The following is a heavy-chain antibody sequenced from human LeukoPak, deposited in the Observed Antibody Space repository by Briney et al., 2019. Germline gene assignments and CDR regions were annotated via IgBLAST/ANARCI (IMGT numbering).Heavy chain of an antibody. CDR3: ARGRGGATTGLDH. V-gene: IGHV1-2*02. CDR1: GYTFNCYY. J-gene: IGHJ4*02. D-gene: IGHD1-26*01. Sequence: ASVKVSCKASGYTFNCYYMHWVRQAPGQGLESMGWINSNSGARNYAQKFQGRVTMSRDTSINTAYMELSRLTSDDTAVYYCARGRGGATTGLDHWGQGALVTVSS. CDR2: INSNSGAR.